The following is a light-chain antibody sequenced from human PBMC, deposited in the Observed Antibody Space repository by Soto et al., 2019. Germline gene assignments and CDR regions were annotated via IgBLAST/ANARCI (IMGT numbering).Light chain of an antibody. J-gene: IGKJ4*01. CDR2: DAS. CDR3: QQRKTWPLT. CDR1: QSISSF. V-gene: IGKV3-11*01. Sequence: EIVLTQSPVTLSLSPGERATLSCRASQSISSFLIWYQQKRGQAPRLLIYDASNRAPGIAARFSGSASGTDFTLTISSLEPEDFAVYYCQQRKTWPLTVGGGTKVEIK.